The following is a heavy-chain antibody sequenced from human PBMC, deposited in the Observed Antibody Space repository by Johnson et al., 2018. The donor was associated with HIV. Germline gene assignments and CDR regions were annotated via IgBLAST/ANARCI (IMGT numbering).Heavy chain of an antibody. D-gene: IGHD1-1*01. V-gene: IGHV3-20*04. CDR1: GFTFDDYG. CDR2: ISGSGGST. J-gene: IGHJ3*02. Sequence: VQLVESGGGVVRPGGSLRLSCAASGFTFDDYGMSWVRQAPGKGLEWVSGISGSGGSTYYADSVKGRFTISRENDKNSLYLQMNSLRAEDTAGYYCANPTGSDAFDIWGQGTMVTVSS. CDR3: ANPTGSDAFDI.